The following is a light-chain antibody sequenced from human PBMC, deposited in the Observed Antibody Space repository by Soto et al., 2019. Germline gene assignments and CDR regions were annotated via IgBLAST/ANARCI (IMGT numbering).Light chain of an antibody. CDR1: QSVSSN. V-gene: IGKV3-20*01. J-gene: IGKJ1*01. Sequence: VMTQSPATVSVSPGERATLSCRASQSVSSNLAWYQQKPGQAPRLLIYGASSRATGIPDRFSGSGSGTDFTLTISRLEPEDFAVYYCQQHGSSPWTFGQGTKVDIK. CDR2: GAS. CDR3: QQHGSSPWT.